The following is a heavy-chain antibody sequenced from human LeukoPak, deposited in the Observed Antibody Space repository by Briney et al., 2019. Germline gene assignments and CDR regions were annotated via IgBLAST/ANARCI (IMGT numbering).Heavy chain of an antibody. D-gene: IGHD5-18*01. CDR2: IYTSGST. Sequence: SETRSLTCTVSGGSISSYYWSWIRQPAGKGLEWIGRIYTSGSTNYNPSLKSRVTMSVDTSTNQFSLKLSSVTAADTAVYYCARDNSGYSYGELWYFDYWGQGTLVTVSS. CDR1: GGSISSYY. V-gene: IGHV4-4*07. J-gene: IGHJ4*02. CDR3: ARDNSGYSYGELWYFDY.